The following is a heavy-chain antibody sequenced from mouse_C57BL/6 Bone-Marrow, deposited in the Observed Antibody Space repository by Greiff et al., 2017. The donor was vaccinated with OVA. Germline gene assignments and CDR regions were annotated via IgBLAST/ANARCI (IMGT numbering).Heavy chain of an antibody. J-gene: IGHJ2*01. CDR3: AREGNYDYNFDY. CDR1: GYTFTSYW. D-gene: IGHD2-4*01. CDR2: IDPSDSYT. Sequence: LQQPGAELVMPGASVKLSCKASGYTFTSYWMHWVKQRPGQGLEWIGEIDPSDSYTNYNQKFKGKSTLTVDKSSSTAYMQLSSLTSEDSAVYYCAREGNYDYNFDYWGQGTTLTVSS. V-gene: IGHV1-69*01.